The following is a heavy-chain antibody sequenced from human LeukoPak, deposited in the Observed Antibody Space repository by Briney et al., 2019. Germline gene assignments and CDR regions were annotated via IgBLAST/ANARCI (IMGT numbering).Heavy chain of an antibody. CDR1: GGSFSGYY. CDR2: INHSGST. J-gene: IGHJ4*02. CDR3: ARRRQLAIDY. V-gene: IGHV4-34*01. D-gene: IGHD6-6*01. Sequence: SETLSLTCAVYGGSFSGYYWSWIRQPPGKGLEWIGEINHSGSTNYNPSLKSRVTISRDTSKNQFSLKLSSVTAADTAVYFCARRRQLAIDYWGQGTLVTVSS.